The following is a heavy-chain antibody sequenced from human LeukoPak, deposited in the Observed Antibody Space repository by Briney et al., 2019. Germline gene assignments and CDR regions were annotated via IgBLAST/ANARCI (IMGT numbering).Heavy chain of an antibody. J-gene: IGHJ4*02. CDR3: TTAYYYGSGSRGFDY. D-gene: IGHD3-10*01. CDR1: GFTFSNAW. V-gene: IGHV3-15*01. CDR2: IKSKTDGGTT. Sequence: GGSLRLSCAASGFTFSNAWMSWVRQAPGKGLEWVGRIKSKTDGGTTDYAAPVKGRFTISGDDSKNTLYLQMNSLKTEDTAVYYCTTAYYYGSGSRGFDYWGQGTLVTVSS.